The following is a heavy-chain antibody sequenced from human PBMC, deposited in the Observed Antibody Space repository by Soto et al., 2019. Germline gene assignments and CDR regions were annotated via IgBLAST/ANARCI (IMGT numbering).Heavy chain of an antibody. CDR1: GFTFSSYG. V-gene: IGHV3-30*18. CDR2: ISYDGSNK. Sequence: QVQLVESGGGVVQPGRSLRLSCAASGFTFSSYGMHWVRQAPGKGLEWVAVISYDGSNKYYADSVKGRFTISRDNSKNTLYLQMNSLXAEDTAVYYCAKDLLRPGRAYGMDVWGQGTTVTVSS. J-gene: IGHJ6*02. CDR3: AKDLLRPGRAYGMDV.